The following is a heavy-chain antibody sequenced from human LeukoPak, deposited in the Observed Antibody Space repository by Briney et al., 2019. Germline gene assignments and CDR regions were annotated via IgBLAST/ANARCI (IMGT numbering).Heavy chain of an antibody. Sequence: PSETLSLTCAVYGGSFSGYYWSWIRQPPGKGLEWIGEINHSGGTNYNPSLKSRVTISVDTSKNQFSLKLSSVTAADTAVYYCARGLKGVSSSPNWFDPWGQGTLVTVSS. CDR3: ARGLKGVSSSPNWFDP. CDR1: GGSFSGYY. J-gene: IGHJ5*02. V-gene: IGHV4-34*01. CDR2: INHSGGT. D-gene: IGHD6-6*01.